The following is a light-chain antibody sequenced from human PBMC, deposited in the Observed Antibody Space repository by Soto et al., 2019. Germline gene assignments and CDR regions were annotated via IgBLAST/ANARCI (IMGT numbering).Light chain of an antibody. CDR3: QSYDNSLSGWV. Sequence: QSVLTQPASVSGSPGQSITISCTGSSSDVGGYNHVSWYQQHPGKAPKLMIYEVSNRPSGVSNRFSGSKSGNTASLTISGLQAEDEADYYCQSYDNSLSGWVFGGGTKLTVL. CDR2: EVS. CDR1: SSDVGGYNH. J-gene: IGLJ3*02. V-gene: IGLV2-14*01.